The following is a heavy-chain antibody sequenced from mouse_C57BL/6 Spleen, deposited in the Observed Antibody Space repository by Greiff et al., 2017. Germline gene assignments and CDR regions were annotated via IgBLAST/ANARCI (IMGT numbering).Heavy chain of an antibody. V-gene: IGHV1-64*01. Sequence: VQLQQPGAELVKPGASVKLSCKASGYTFTSYWMHWVKQRPGQGLEWIGMIHPNSGSTNYNEKFKSKATLTVDKSSSTAYMQLSSLTSEDSAVYYGARGGLSGTDAMDYWGQGTSVTVSS. CDR2: IHPNSGST. J-gene: IGHJ4*01. CDR3: ARGGLSGTDAMDY. CDR1: GYTFTSYW. D-gene: IGHD4-1*01.